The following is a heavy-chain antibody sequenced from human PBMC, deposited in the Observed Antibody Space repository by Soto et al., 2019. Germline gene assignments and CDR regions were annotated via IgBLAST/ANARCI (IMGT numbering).Heavy chain of an antibody. J-gene: IGHJ5*02. Sequence: QLQLQESGPGLVKASETLSLTCNVSGGSISSSRSYWAWIRQPPGKGLEWIANIFYSGSTYYNPSLASRGTVYVDTSKNQFSLKLSSVTAADTAVYYCARQRTAADIDLWFDPWGQGTLVTVSS. CDR1: GGSISSSRSY. V-gene: IGHV4-39*01. D-gene: IGHD6-13*01. CDR2: IFYSGST. CDR3: ARQRTAADIDLWFDP.